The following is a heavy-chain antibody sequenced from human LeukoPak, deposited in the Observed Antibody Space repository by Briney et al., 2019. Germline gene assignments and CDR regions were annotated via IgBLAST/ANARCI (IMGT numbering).Heavy chain of an antibody. V-gene: IGHV1-46*01. Sequence: GASVKVSCKASGYTFTSYYMHWVRQAPGQGLEWMGIINPSGGTTRYAQKFQGRVTMTRDTSTSTVYMELSSPRSEDTAVYYCARGRGSYSFDYWGQGTLVTVSS. CDR3: ARGRGSYSFDY. CDR1: GYTFTSYY. D-gene: IGHD1-26*01. J-gene: IGHJ4*02. CDR2: INPSGGTT.